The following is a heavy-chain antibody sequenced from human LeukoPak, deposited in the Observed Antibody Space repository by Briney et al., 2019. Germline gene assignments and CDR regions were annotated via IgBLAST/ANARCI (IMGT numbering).Heavy chain of an antibody. CDR1: GFTFSDYY. Sequence: PGGSLRLSCAASGFTFSDYYMSWIRQAPGKGLEWVSYISSSGSTIYYADSVKGRFTISRDNAKNSLYLQMNSLRAEDTAVYYCARSLNGSGSYYPRYYYYYYMDVWGKGTTVTVSS. D-gene: IGHD3-10*01. CDR2: ISSSGSTI. CDR3: ARSLNGSGSYYPRYYYYYYMDV. V-gene: IGHV3-11*01. J-gene: IGHJ6*03.